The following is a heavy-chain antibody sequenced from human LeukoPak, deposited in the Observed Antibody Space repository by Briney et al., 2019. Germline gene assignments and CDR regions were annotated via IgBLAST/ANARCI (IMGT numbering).Heavy chain of an antibody. D-gene: IGHD3-10*02. CDR3: VSWSGKYYVTSEIPANS. Sequence: PVGSLRLSCAASGLTFRNYWMSWIRQAPGKGLEWAAHISEDGSNKYYVDSVKGRFTISRDNAKNSLYLQMNSLRVEDTAVYYCVSWSGKYYVTSEIPANSWGQGTLVTVSS. V-gene: IGHV3-7*01. J-gene: IGHJ4*02. CDR1: GLTFRNYW. CDR2: ISEDGSNK.